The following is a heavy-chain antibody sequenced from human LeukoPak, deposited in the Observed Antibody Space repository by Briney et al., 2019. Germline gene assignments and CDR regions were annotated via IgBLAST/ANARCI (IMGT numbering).Heavy chain of an antibody. Sequence: GGSLRLSCAASGFTFSIYAMSWVRQAPGKGPEWVSAISGGGGNTYYAGSVKGRFTISRDDSKNTFFLQMNSLRVEDTAVYYCANSPYVGDHGGPSAWGQGTLVTVSS. CDR3: ANSPYVGDHGGPSA. V-gene: IGHV3-23*01. J-gene: IGHJ5*02. CDR2: ISGGGGNT. CDR1: GFTFSIYA. D-gene: IGHD4-23*01.